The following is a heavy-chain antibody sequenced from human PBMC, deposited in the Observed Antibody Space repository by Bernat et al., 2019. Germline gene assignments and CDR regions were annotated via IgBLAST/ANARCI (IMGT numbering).Heavy chain of an antibody. CDR2: ISGSGGST. CDR3: AKGWAGGGYYYYYMDV. J-gene: IGHJ6*03. Sequence: EVQLLESGGGLVQPGGSLRLSCAASGFTFSSYAMSWVRQAPGKGLEWVSAISGSGGSTYYADSVKGRFTISRDNSKNTLYLQMNSLRAEDTAVYYCAKGWAGGGYYYYYMDVWGKGTTVTVSS. D-gene: IGHD3-16*01. V-gene: IGHV3-23*01. CDR1: GFTFSSYA.